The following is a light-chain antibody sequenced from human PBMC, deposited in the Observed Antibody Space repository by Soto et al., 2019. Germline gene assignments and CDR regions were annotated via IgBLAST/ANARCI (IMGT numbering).Light chain of an antibody. CDR1: QDGMFW. CDR3: QQANKFPIT. Sequence: DLQMTQSPSFVSASVGDRVTITCRASQDGMFWLGWYQQKPGKAPKFLIYSASSLQSGVPSRFSGSGSGTDFTLTISSLQPEDSATYYCQQANKFPITFGQGTRLEIK. V-gene: IGKV1-12*01. CDR2: SAS. J-gene: IGKJ5*01.